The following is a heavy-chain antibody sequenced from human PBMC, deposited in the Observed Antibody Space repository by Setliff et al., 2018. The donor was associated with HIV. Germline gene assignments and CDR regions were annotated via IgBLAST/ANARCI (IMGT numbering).Heavy chain of an antibody. D-gene: IGHD6-19*01. Sequence: GGSLRLSCAASGFTFSNYAIHWVRQAPGKGLEWVAIISFDGSQKYYAPSVKGRFTISRDNSKNTLSLQMSSLRTEDTAMYYCARNPYSGWLIGAVDYWGQGTVVTVSS. CDR3: ARNPYSGWLIGAVDY. V-gene: IGHV3-30*04. CDR2: ISFDGSQK. J-gene: IGHJ4*02. CDR1: GFTFSNYA.